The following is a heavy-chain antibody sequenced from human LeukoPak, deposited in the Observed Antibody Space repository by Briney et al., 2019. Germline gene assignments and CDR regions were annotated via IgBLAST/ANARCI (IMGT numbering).Heavy chain of an antibody. CDR1: GGSISSSNW. CDR2: IYHSGST. D-gene: IGHD2-21*02. V-gene: IGHV4-4*02. Sequence: SGTLSLTCAVSGGSISSSNWWSWVRQPPGKGLEWIGEIYHSGSTNYNPSLKSRVTISVDKSKNQFSLKLSSVTAADTAVYYCARVRAYCGGDCYPDYWGQGTLVTVSS. CDR3: ARVRAYCGGDCYPDY. J-gene: IGHJ4*02.